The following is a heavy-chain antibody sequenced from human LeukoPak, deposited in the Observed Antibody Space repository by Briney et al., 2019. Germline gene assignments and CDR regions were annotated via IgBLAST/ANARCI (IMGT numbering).Heavy chain of an antibody. CDR2: INTDGSST. D-gene: IGHD1-26*01. CDR3: ARPLAYSGSYYGIDF. Sequence: GGSLRLSCAASGFTFSNFWMRWVRQAPGKGLVWVSHINTDGSSTSYADSVKGRFTISRDNAKNTVYLQMNSLRAEDTAVYYCARPLAYSGSYYGIDFWGQGTLVAVSS. V-gene: IGHV3-74*01. J-gene: IGHJ4*02. CDR1: GFTFSNFW.